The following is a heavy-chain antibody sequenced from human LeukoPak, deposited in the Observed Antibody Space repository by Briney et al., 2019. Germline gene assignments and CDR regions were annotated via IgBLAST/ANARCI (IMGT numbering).Heavy chain of an antibody. CDR3: ARDWRFGEFIFDY. CDR2: ISYDGSTK. V-gene: IGHV3-30*04. Sequence: GGSLRLSCAASGFSFSSYAMHWVRQVPGKGLEWLIIISYDGSTKYHADSVKDRFTVSRDNSKKTLYLQMKSLRAEDTAVYYCARDWRFGEFIFDYWGQGTLVTVSS. CDR1: GFSFSSYA. J-gene: IGHJ4*02. D-gene: IGHD3-10*01.